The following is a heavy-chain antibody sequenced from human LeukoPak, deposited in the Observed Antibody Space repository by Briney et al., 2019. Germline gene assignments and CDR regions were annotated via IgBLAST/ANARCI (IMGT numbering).Heavy chain of an antibody. J-gene: IGHJ3*02. CDR2: ISSNGGST. CDR1: GFTFSSYA. V-gene: IGHV3-64*01. D-gene: IGHD6-19*01. Sequence: GGSLRLSCAASGFTFSSYAMHWVRQAPGKGLEYVSAISSNGGSTCYANSVKGRFTISRDNSKNSLYLQMSSLRAEDMAVYYCARSGGIAVAEAGGAYRINYENDALDIWGQGTMVTVSS. CDR3: ARSGGIAVAEAGGAYRINYENDALDI.